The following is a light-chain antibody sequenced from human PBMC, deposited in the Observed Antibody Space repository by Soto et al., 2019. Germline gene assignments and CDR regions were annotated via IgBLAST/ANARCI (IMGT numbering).Light chain of an antibody. CDR3: ASYTGGITYWL. CDR1: SSDVGAFNY. Sequence: QAVLTQPASVSGSPRQSITISCTGTSSDVGAFNYVSWYQLHPGKGPQVIIYEVTNRPSGVSNRFSGSKSGNTASLTISDLQAEDEADYFCASYTGGITYWLFGGGTKLTVL. J-gene: IGLJ3*02. V-gene: IGLV2-14*01. CDR2: EVT.